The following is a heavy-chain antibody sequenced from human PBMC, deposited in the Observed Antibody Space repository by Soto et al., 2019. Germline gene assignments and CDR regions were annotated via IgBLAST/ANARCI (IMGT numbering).Heavy chain of an antibody. V-gene: IGHV4-4*02. CDR1: GGSLSTSNW. Sequence: SETLSLTCAVSGGSLSTSNWWRWVRQPPGKALEWLGEIFYSGSTKYNPSLNSRVTISADHSKNHLSLRMSSVTAADTAVYYCVHHGGVAYGHDFWGQGILVTVSS. CDR2: IFYSGST. J-gene: IGHJ4*02. D-gene: IGHD4-17*01. CDR3: VHHGGVAYGHDF.